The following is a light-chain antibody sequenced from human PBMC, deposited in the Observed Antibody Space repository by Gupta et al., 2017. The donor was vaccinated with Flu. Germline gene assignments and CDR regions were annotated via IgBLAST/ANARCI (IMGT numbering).Light chain of an antibody. Sequence: EIVMTQSPATLSVSPGERATLSCRASQSVSSNLAWYQQKPGQAPRLLIYGASTRATGIPARFISSGSGTEFTLTISSLQSEDFAVYYCQQYNNWPPYTFGQGTKLEIK. V-gene: IGKV3-15*01. CDR3: QQYNNWPPYT. J-gene: IGKJ2*01. CDR2: GAS. CDR1: QSVSSN.